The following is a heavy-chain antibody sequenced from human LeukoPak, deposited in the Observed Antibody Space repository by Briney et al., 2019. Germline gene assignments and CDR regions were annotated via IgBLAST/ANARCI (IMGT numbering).Heavy chain of an antibody. D-gene: IGHD3-22*01. CDR1: DFTFRSYG. Sequence: GGSLRLSCAASDFTFRSYGMHWVRQAPGKGLRWVASLWFDGTIKYHADSVKGRCTISRDNSQSTLYLQTNSLRAEDTAVYYCARARNNYDSSGYSALDYWGQGTLVTVSS. J-gene: IGHJ4*02. CDR2: LWFDGTIK. V-gene: IGHV3-33*01. CDR3: ARARNNYDSSGYSALDY.